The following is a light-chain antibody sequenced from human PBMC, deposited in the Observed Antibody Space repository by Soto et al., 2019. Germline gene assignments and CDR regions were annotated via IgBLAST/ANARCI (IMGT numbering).Light chain of an antibody. V-gene: IGKV1-9*01. CDR1: QGISSY. CDR3: QQLNSYPF. J-gene: IGKJ4*01. Sequence: DIQLTQSPSFLSASVGDRVTITCRASQGISSYLAWYQQKPGKAPKLLIYAASTLQSGVPSRFSGSGSGTEFTLTISNLQPEDFATYYCQQLNSYPFFGGGTKVDIK. CDR2: AAS.